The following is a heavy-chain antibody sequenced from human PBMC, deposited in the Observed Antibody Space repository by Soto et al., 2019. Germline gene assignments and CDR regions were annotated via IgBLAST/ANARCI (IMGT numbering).Heavy chain of an antibody. Sequence: GSLRLSCAASGFTFSSYAMHWVRQAPGKGLEWVAVISYDGSNKYYADSVKGRFTISRDNSKNTLYLQMNSLRAEDTAVYYCASSTGPPGYSSSWYPLQHWGQGTLVTVSS. CDR3: ASSTGPPGYSSSWYPLQH. CDR1: GFTFSSYA. J-gene: IGHJ1*01. D-gene: IGHD6-13*01. V-gene: IGHV3-30-3*01. CDR2: ISYDGSNK.